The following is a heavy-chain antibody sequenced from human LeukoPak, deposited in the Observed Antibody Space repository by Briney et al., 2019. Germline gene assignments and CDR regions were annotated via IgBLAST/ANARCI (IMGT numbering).Heavy chain of an antibody. D-gene: IGHD3-22*01. J-gene: IGHJ4*02. Sequence: SGGSLRLSCAASGFTFSSFWMNWVRQAPGKGPEWVANIKQDGSEKLYVDSVKGRFTISRDNARNSLYLQMNSLSAEDTAVYYCAGGTGWLTDYWGQGTLVTVSS. CDR1: GFTFSSFW. CDR3: AGGTGWLTDY. CDR2: IKQDGSEK. V-gene: IGHV3-7*01.